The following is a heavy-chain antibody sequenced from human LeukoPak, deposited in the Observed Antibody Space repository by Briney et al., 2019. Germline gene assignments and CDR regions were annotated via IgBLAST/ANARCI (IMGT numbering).Heavy chain of an antibody. CDR1: GGSISSGSYY. CDR3: ARTSIAVAGRNWYFDL. D-gene: IGHD6-19*01. J-gene: IGHJ2*01. Sequence: SETLSLTCTVSGGSISSGSYYWSWIRQPAGKGLAWLGRIYTSGSTNYNPSLKSRVTISVDTSKNQFSLKLSSVTAADTAVYYCARTSIAVAGRNWYFDLWGRGTLVTVSS. V-gene: IGHV4-61*02. CDR2: IYTSGST.